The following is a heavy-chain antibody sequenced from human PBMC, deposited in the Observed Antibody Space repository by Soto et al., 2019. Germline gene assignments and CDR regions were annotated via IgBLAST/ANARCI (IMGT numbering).Heavy chain of an antibody. D-gene: IGHD3-3*01. CDR2: IYYSGST. J-gene: IGHJ6*02. CDR3: ARGRTIFGVDEYYYYGMDV. Sequence: SETLSLTCTVSGGSVSSGSYYWSWIRQPPGKGLEWIGYIYYSGSTNYNPSLKSRVTISVDTSKNQFSLKLSSVTAADTAVYYCARGRTIFGVDEYYYYGMDVWGQGTTVTVSS. CDR1: GGSVSSGSYY. V-gene: IGHV4-61*01.